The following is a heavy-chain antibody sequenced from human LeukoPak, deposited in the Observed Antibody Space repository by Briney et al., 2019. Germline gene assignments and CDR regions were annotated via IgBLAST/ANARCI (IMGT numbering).Heavy chain of an antibody. V-gene: IGHV3-74*01. CDR3: AKEVGYYYYMDV. CDR2: IDTDGSIT. J-gene: IGHJ6*03. CDR1: GYTFSSYW. D-gene: IGHD2-15*01. Sequence: GGSLRLSCAASGYTFSSYWMHWVRQAPGKRLVWVSRIDTDGSITSYADSVKGRFTISRDNSKNTLYLQMNSLRAEDTAVYYCAKEVGYYYYMDVWGKGTTVTVSS.